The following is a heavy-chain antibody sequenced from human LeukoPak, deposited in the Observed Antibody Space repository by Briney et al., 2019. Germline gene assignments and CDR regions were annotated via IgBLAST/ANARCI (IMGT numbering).Heavy chain of an antibody. CDR1: GGSISNYY. D-gene: IGHD2-15*01. V-gene: IGHV4-59*01. J-gene: IGHJ5*02. CDR2: IYYTGST. Sequence: AEPLSLLCSVWGGSISNYYWRWIRQPPGKGLEWIGYIYYTGSTNFNPSLKSRVTMSVDTARNQFSLRLSSVTAADTGICYCARHNGGSVRGNFDPWGQGTLVTVSS. CDR3: ARHNGGSVRGNFDP.